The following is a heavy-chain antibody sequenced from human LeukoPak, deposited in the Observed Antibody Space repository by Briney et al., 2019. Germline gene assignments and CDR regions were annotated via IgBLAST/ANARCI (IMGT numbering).Heavy chain of an antibody. Sequence: SQTLSLTCTVSGGSISSGGYYWSWIRQHPGKGLEWLGYIYYSGSTYYNPSLKSRVTISVDTSKNQFSLKLSSVTAADTAVYYCARSPVPHPGNWFDPWGQGTLVTVSS. CDR2: IYYSGST. CDR1: GGSISSGGYY. J-gene: IGHJ5*02. CDR3: ARSPVPHPGNWFDP. V-gene: IGHV4-31*03.